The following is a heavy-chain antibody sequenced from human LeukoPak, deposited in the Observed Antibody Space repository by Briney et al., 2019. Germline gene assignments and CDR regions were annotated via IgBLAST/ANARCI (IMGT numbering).Heavy chain of an antibody. CDR3: ARWVVGAPRFDP. D-gene: IGHD1-26*01. CDR1: GGTFSSYA. V-gene: IGHV1-69*13. J-gene: IGHJ5*02. CDR2: IIPILGTA. Sequence: SVKVSCKASGGTFSSYAISWVRQAPGQGLEWMGGIIPILGTANYAQKFQGRVTITADESTSTAYMELSSLRSEDTAVYYCARWVVGAPRFDPWGQGTLVTVSS.